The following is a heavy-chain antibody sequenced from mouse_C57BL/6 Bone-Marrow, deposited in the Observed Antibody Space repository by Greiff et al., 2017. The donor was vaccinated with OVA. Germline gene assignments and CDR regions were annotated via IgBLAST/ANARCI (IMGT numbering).Heavy chain of an antibody. D-gene: IGHD2-2*01. J-gene: IGHJ2*01. CDR1: GYTFTSYW. CDR2: LHPSDSDT. V-gene: IGHV1-74*01. Sequence: QVQLKQPGAELVKPGASVKVSCKASGYTFTSYWMHWVKQRPGQGLEWIGRLHPSDSDTNYNQKFKGKATLTVDKSSSTAYMQLSSLTSEDSAVYYCAMRGLWLRRKGYFDDWGQGTTLTVSS. CDR3: AMRGLWLRRKGYFDD.